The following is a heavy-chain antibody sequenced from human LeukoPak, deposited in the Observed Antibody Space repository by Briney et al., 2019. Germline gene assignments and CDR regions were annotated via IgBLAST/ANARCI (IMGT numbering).Heavy chain of an antibody. J-gene: IGHJ4*02. Sequence: SETLSLTCTVSGGSTSSSSYYWGWIRQPPGKGLEWIGSIYYSGTTYYNPSLKSRLTISVDTSKNQFSLKLSSVTAADTAVYYCTRHEWGLGYSSGGSLGSVESWGQGTLVAVSS. D-gene: IGHD6-19*01. CDR2: IYYSGTT. CDR1: GGSTSSSSYY. CDR3: TRHEWGLGYSSGGSLGSVES. V-gene: IGHV4-39*01.